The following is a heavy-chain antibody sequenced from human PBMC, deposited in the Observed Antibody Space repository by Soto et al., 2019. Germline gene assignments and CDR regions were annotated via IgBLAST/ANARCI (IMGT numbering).Heavy chain of an antibody. CDR3: VKDLGPSIGEP. J-gene: IGHJ5*02. CDR2: ISYDGSNK. CDR1: GFIFSNYG. Sequence: GGSLRLSCAASGFIFSNYGMHWVRQAPGKGLEWVALISYDGSNKYYADSVKGRFTISRDNSKNTLFLQMNRLRAEDTAVYYCVKDLGPSIGEPWGQGTLVTVSS. V-gene: IGHV3-30*18. D-gene: IGHD3-16*01.